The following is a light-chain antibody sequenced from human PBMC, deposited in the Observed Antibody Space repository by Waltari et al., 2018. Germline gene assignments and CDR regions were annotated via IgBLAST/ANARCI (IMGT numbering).Light chain of an antibody. CDR1: QSISRY. J-gene: IGKJ2*01. CDR3: QQSYSTPPDN. CDR2: TAS. Sequence: DIQMTQSPSSLSASVGDRVTITCRASQSISRYLNWYQQKPGKAPKLLIYTASSLQSGVPSRFSGSGSGTDFTLTISDLQPEDFATYYCQQSYSTPPDNFGQGTKLEIK. V-gene: IGKV1-39*01.